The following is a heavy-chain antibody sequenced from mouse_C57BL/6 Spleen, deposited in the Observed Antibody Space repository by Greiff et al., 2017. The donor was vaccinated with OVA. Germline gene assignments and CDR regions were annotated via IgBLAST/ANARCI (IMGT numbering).Heavy chain of an antibody. CDR2: IDPSDSET. J-gene: IGHJ1*03. D-gene: IGHD1-1*01. Sequence: QVQLQQPGAELVRPGSSVKLSCKASGYTFTSYWMHWVKQRPIQGLEWIGNIDPSDSETHYNQKFKDKATLTVDKSSSTAYMQLSSLTSEVSAVYYCARNYGSSGYFDVWGTGTTVTVSS. CDR3: ARNYGSSGYFDV. V-gene: IGHV1-52*01. CDR1: GYTFTSYW.